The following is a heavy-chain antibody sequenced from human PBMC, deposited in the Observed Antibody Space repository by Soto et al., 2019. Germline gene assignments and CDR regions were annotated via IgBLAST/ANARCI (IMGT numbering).Heavy chain of an antibody. Sequence: QVQLVQSGAEVKKPGSSVRVSCKASGGTLRSHGINWVRQAPGLGLEWVGGIIPIFGSPRYAQKFQGRVTITADESSITAYMELSSLRSEDTAVYYCAGTVKIPYYHGMDVWGQGTTVTVSS. CDR3: AGTVKIPYYHGMDV. V-gene: IGHV1-69*01. CDR2: IIPIFGSP. J-gene: IGHJ6*02. CDR1: GGTLRSHG. D-gene: IGHD4-4*01.